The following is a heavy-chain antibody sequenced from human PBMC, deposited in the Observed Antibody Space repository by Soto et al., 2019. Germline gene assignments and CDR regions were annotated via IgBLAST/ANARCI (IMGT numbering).Heavy chain of an antibody. CDR3: ARHQGAAAGPTMYSFDH. D-gene: IGHD6-13*01. J-gene: IGHJ4*02. V-gene: IGHV3-7*04. CDR2: IKQDGSEK. CDR1: GFTFSSYW. Sequence: PGGSLRLSCAASGFTFSSYWMSWVRQAPGKGLEWVANIKQDGSEKYYVDSVKGRFTISRENAKNSLYLQMNSLRAEDTAVYYCARHQGAAAGPTMYSFDHWGQGTLVTLPS.